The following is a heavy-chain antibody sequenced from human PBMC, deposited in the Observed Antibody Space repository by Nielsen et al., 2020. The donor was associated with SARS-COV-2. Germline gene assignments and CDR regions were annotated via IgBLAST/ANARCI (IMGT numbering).Heavy chain of an antibody. V-gene: IGHV4-31*03. CDR1: GGSISSSSYY. Sequence: SETLSLTCTVSGGSISSSSYYWGWIRQPPGKGLEWIGYIYYSGSTYYNPSLKSRVTISVDTSKNQFSLKLSSVTAADTAVYYCAREREKGGILLHYYYGMDVWGQGTTVTVSS. D-gene: IGHD1-26*01. CDR3: AREREKGGILLHYYYGMDV. J-gene: IGHJ6*02. CDR2: IYYSGST.